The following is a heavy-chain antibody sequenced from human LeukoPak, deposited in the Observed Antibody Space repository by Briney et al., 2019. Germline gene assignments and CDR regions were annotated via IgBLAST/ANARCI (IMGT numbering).Heavy chain of an antibody. Sequence: SQTLSLTCAISGDSVSSKSATWNWIRQSPSRGLEWLGWTYYRSQWYYDYAVSVKGRIVINPDTSKNQFSLQLNSVPPEDTAVYYCARGASRYFEYWGQGTLVTVSS. CDR3: ARGASRYFEY. D-gene: IGHD6-6*01. CDR1: GDSVSSKSAT. V-gene: IGHV6-1*01. CDR2: TYYRSQWYY. J-gene: IGHJ4*02.